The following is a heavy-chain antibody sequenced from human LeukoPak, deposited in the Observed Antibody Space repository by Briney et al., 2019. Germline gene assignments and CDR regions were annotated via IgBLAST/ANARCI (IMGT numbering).Heavy chain of an antibody. Sequence: PSETLSLTCTVSGGSISSSSYYWGWIRQPPGKGLEWIGSIYYSGSTYYNPSLKSRVTISVDTSKNQFSLKLSSVTAADTAVYYCARRTKFFGVVRAWGDGHSQHAFDIWGQGTMVTVSS. CDR1: GGSISSSSYY. V-gene: IGHV4-39*01. CDR3: ARRTKFFGVVRAWGDGHSQHAFDI. CDR2: IYYSGST. D-gene: IGHD3-3*01. J-gene: IGHJ3*02.